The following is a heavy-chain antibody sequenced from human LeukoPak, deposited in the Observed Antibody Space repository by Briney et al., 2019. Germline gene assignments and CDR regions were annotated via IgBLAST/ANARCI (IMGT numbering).Heavy chain of an antibody. CDR3: AQLSRWFGVGA. V-gene: IGHV3-23*01. CDR1: GFTFSSYA. CDR2: ISGSGGST. D-gene: IGHD3-10*01. J-gene: IGHJ5*02. Sequence: GGSLRLSCAASGFTFSSYAMSWIRQAPGKGLEWVSAISGSGGSTYYADSVKGRFTISRDNSKKTLYLQMNGLRDEDTAVYYCAQLSRWFGVGAWGQGTLVTVSS.